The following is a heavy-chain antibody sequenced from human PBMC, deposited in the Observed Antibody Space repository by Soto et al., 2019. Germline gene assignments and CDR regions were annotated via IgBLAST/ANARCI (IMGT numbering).Heavy chain of an antibody. CDR3: ARGSSLNY. D-gene: IGHD6-13*01. J-gene: IGHJ4*02. CDR1: GFTLSSYW. CDR2: KKQDGSEQ. V-gene: IGHV3-7*01. Sequence: EVQLVESGGGLVQPGGSLRLSCVGSGFTLSSYWMSWARQAPGKGLEWLANKKQDGSEQHYVDSVEGRFSISRDNAQSSLFLHMSGLRDEDTAVYYCARGSSLNYWGQGTLVTVSS.